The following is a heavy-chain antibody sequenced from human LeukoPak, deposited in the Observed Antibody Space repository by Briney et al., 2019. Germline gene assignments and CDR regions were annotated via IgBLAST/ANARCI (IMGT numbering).Heavy chain of an antibody. J-gene: IGHJ3*02. CDR3: ARDPSADAFDI. CDR2: IYYSGST. Sequence: SETLSLTCTVSGGSISSYCWSWIRQPPGKGLEWIGYIYYSGSTNYNPSLKSRVTISVDTSKNQFSLKLSSVTAADTAVYYCARDPSADAFDIWGQGTMVTVSS. CDR1: GGSISSYC. V-gene: IGHV4-59*01.